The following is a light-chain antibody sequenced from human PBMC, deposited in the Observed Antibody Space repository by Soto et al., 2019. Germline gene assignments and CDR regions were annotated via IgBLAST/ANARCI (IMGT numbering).Light chain of an antibody. CDR3: SSYTSSSTLPDV. CDR2: DVS. V-gene: IGLV2-14*01. Sequence: QSVLTQPASVSGSPGQSITISCTGTSSDVGGYNYVSWYQQYPGKAPKLMIYDVSNWPSGVSNRFSGSKSGNTASLTISGLQAEDEADYYCSSYTSSSTLPDVFGTGTKLTVL. J-gene: IGLJ1*01. CDR1: SSDVGGYNY.